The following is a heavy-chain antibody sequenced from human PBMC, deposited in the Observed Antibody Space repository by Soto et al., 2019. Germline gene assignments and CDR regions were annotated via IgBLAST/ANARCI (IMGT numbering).Heavy chain of an antibody. D-gene: IGHD3-10*01. CDR1: GYTLTELS. J-gene: IGHJ3*02. CDR2: FDPEDGET. Sequence: ASVKVSCKVSGYTLTELSMHWVRQAPGKGLEWMGGFDPEDGETIYAQKFQGRVTMTEDTSTDTAYMELSSLRSEDTAVYYCATSRGGYYYGSRVNAFDIWGQGTMVTVSS. CDR3: ATSRGGYYYGSRVNAFDI. V-gene: IGHV1-24*01.